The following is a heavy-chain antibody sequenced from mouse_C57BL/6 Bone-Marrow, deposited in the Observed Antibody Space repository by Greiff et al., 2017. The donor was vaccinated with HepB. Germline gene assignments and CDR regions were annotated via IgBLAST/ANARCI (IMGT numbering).Heavy chain of an antibody. CDR3: ARSGDYDGYFDV. D-gene: IGHD2-4*01. Sequence: EVQLQQSGPGLVKPSQSLSLTCSVTGYSITSGYYWNWIRQFPGNKLEWMGYISYDGSNNYNPSLKNRISITRDTSNNQFFLKLNSVTTEDTATYYCARSGDYDGYFDVWGTGTTVTVSS. CDR1: GYSITSGYY. V-gene: IGHV3-6*01. J-gene: IGHJ1*03. CDR2: ISYDGSN.